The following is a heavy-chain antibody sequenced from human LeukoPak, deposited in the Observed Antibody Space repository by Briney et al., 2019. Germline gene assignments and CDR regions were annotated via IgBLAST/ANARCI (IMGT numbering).Heavy chain of an antibody. D-gene: IGHD6-13*01. V-gene: IGHV4-30-4*01. J-gene: IGHJ5*02. CDR2: IYYSGST. CDR1: GGSISSGDYY. Sequence: SQTLSLTCTVSGGSISSGDYYWSWIRQPPGKGLEWIGYIYYSGSTYYNPSLKSRVTISVDTSKNQFSLKLSSVTAADTAVYYCAREGPEGSIAAGSNWFDPWGQGTLVTVSS. CDR3: AREGPEGSIAAGSNWFDP.